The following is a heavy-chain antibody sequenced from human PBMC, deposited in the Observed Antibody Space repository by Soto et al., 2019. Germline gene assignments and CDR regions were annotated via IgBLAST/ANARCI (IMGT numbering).Heavy chain of an antibody. Sequence: QVHLVQSGAVVENPVASVKVSCKASGYTFTNFGINWVRQAPGQGLEWMGWITPYNGNANYPQKHQDRLTITTDTSTNTAYLGLRSLRSDDTAVYFCARARMFSGAHHDYWGQGTRVTVSS. CDR2: ITPYNGNA. CDR3: ARARMFSGAHHDY. CDR1: GYTFTNFG. J-gene: IGHJ4*02. D-gene: IGHD1-26*01. V-gene: IGHV1-18*04.